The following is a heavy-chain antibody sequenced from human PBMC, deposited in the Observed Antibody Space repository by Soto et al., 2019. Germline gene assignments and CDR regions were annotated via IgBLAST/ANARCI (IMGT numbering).Heavy chain of an antibody. V-gene: IGHV3-30*18. D-gene: IGHD5-18*01. CDR2: ISYDGSAK. J-gene: IGHJ2*01. CDR3: PKSGPSGNTPGNWYFDL. CDR1: GFTFSSYA. Sequence: QVQLVESGGGVVQPGRSLTLSCAASGFTFSSYAMHWVRQAPGKGLEWVAVISYDGSAKYYEDSVKGRFTISRDNSNNRVYLQLNSLTPDDTAVYYWPKSGPSGNTPGNWYFDLWGRGTLVTVSS.